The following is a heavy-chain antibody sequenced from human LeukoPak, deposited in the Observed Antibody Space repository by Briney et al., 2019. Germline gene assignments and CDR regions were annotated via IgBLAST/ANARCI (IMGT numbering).Heavy chain of an antibody. CDR2: INTDGSST. J-gene: IGHJ5*02. CDR1: GFTFSSYG. D-gene: IGHD5-18*01. Sequence: GGSLRLSCAASGFTFSSYGMHWVRQVPGKGPVWVSHINTDGSSTTYADSVKGRFTISRDNAKNTLYLQMNSLRAEDTAVYYCARDTAMVDNWFDPWGQGTLVTVSS. V-gene: IGHV3-74*01. CDR3: ARDTAMVDNWFDP.